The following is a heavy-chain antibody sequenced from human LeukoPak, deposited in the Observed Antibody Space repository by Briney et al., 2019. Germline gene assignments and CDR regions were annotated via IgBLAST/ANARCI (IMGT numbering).Heavy chain of an antibody. CDR2: ISGSGGST. CDR1: GFTFMNYV. CDR3: ARNAWGVRAAQTPVEY. V-gene: IGHV3-23*01. J-gene: IGHJ4*02. D-gene: IGHD2-2*01. Sequence: PGGSLRLSCATSGFTFMNYVMGWVRQAPGKGLGWVSDISGSGGSTYYAYSVKGRFTISRDNSKSTLYMQMDSLRSEDTAVYYCARNAWGVRAAQTPVEYWGQGTLVTVSS.